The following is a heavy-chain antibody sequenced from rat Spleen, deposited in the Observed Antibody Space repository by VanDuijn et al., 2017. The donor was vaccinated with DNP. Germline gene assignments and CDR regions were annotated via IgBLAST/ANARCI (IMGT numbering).Heavy chain of an antibody. CDR1: GFSLTSYT. D-gene: IGHD5-1*01. J-gene: IGHJ2*01. V-gene: IGHV2-6*01. Sequence: QVQLKESGPGLVQPSQTLSLTCTVSGFSLTSYTVSCVRQPPGKGLEWIAAISTGGSTYYNSALKSRLSISRDTSKSQVFLKMNSLQTEDTAIYYCTRDLNWGGFFDYWGQGVMVTVSS. CDR2: ISTGGST. CDR3: TRDLNWGGFFDY.